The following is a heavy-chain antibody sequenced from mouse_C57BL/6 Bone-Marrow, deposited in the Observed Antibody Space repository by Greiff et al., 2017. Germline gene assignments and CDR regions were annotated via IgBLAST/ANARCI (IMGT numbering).Heavy chain of an antibody. J-gene: IGHJ3*01. CDR2: IDPSDSYT. Sequence: QVQLQQPGAELVKPGASVKLSCKASGYTFTSYWMQWVKQRPGPGLEWIGEIDPSDSYTNYNQKFKGKATLTVDTSSSTAYMQLSSLTSEDSAVYYCARRGDYGGFAYWGQGTLVTVSA. CDR1: GYTFTSYW. V-gene: IGHV1-50*01. CDR3: ARRGDYGGFAY. D-gene: IGHD2-4*01.